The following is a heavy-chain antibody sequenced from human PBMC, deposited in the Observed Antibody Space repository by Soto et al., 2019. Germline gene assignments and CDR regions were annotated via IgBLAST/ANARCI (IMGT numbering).Heavy chain of an antibody. CDR2: ISYDGSNK. CDR1: GFTFSSYA. V-gene: IGHV3-30-3*01. Sequence: GSLRLSCAASGFTFSSYAMHWVRQAPGKGLEWVAVISYDGSNKYYADSVKGRFTISRDNSKNTLYLQMNSLRAEDTAVYYCAREKMYYDSSGYSGPQYYFDYWGQGTMVTVSS. CDR3: AREKMYYDSSGYSGPQYYFDY. D-gene: IGHD3-22*01. J-gene: IGHJ4*02.